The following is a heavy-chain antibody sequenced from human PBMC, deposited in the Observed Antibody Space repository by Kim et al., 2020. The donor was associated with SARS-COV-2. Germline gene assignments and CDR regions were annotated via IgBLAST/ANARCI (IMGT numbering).Heavy chain of an antibody. D-gene: IGHD2-15*01. J-gene: IGHJ6*02. V-gene: IGHV4-59*01. Sequence: PKSRLTISIDTSKNQFSLKLSSVTAADTAVYYCAREMGCSGGSCLYGMDVWGQGTTVTVSS. CDR3: AREMGCSGGSCLYGMDV.